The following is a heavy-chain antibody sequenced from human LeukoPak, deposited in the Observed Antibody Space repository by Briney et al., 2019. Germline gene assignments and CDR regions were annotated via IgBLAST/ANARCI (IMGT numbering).Heavy chain of an antibody. D-gene: IGHD2-2*01. CDR3: AVRCSSTSCFTPTFDY. V-gene: IGHV1-69*13. CDR2: IIPIFGTA. J-gene: IGHJ4*02. Sequence: SVKVSCKASGYTFTSYGISWVRQAPGQGLEWMGGIIPIFGTANYAQKFRGRVTITADESTSTAYMELSSLRSEDTAVYYCAVRCSSTSCFTPTFDYWGQGTLVTVSS. CDR1: GYTFTSYG.